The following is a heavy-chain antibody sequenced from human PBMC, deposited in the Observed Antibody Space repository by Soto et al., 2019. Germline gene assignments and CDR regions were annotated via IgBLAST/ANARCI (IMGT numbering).Heavy chain of an antibody. CDR2: ISYDGSNK. Sequence: QVQLVESGGGVVQPGGSLRLSCAASGFTFRSYGMHWVRQAPGKGLEWVAVISYDGSNKFYADSLKVRVTISRDNSKNTLYLQVNSLRTEDTAVYYCAKDVGSGWWEAYSWGQGTLVTVSS. D-gene: IGHD6-19*01. V-gene: IGHV3-30*18. CDR1: GFTFRSYG. J-gene: IGHJ4*02. CDR3: AKDVGSGWWEAYS.